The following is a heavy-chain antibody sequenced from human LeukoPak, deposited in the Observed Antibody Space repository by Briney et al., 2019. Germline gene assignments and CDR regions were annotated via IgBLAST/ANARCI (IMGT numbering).Heavy chain of an antibody. V-gene: IGHV3-30*02. Sequence: GGSLRLSCAASGFTFSSYGVHWVRQAPGKGLEWVAFIRYDGSNKYYADSVKGRFTISRDNSKNTLYLQMNSLRAEDTAVYYCAKPTSGTPTLWWFDPWGQGTLLTVSS. J-gene: IGHJ5*02. CDR3: AKPTSGTPTLWWFDP. D-gene: IGHD1-1*01. CDR1: GFTFSSYG. CDR2: IRYDGSNK.